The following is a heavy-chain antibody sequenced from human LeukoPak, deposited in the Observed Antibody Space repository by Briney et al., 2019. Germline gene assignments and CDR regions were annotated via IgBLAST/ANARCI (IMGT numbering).Heavy chain of an antibody. D-gene: IGHD3-16*01. CDR2: ISTSSNYI. Sequence: GGYLRFSCSASAFILSRLTMNWFRQSPGKGLEWVSSISTSSNYIFYTDSVKGRFNISRDNTRNSLFLDMTRLREEDPAVYYCASTFDGSTYDSVGCYPKWFDPWGQGTLVTVSS. CDR3: ASTFDGSTYDSVGCYPKWFDP. V-gene: IGHV3-21*01. CDR1: AFILSRLT. J-gene: IGHJ5*01.